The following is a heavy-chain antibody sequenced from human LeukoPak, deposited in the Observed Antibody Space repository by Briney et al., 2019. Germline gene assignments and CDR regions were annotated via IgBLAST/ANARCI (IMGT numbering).Heavy chain of an antibody. CDR2: INPNSGGT. CDR1: GYTFTGYY. CDR3: AGSYGSGSYSFPYYFDY. J-gene: IGHJ4*02. Sequence: ASVKVSCKASGYTFTGYYMHWVRQAPGQGLEWMGWINPNSGGTNYAQKFQGRVTMTRDTSISTAYMELSRLRSDDTAVYYCAGSYGSGSYSFPYYFDYWGQGTLVTVSS. V-gene: IGHV1-2*02. D-gene: IGHD3-10*01.